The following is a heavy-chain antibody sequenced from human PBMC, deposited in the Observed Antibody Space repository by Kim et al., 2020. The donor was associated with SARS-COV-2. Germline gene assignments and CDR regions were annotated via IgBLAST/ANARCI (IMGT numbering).Heavy chain of an antibody. CDR3: ARVKRSGSGWYYYDSSGYSFDY. J-gene: IGHJ4*02. CDR1: GFTFDDYA. V-gene: IGHV3-9*01. D-gene: IGHD3-22*01. Sequence: GESLRLSCAASGFTFDDYAMHWVRQAPGKGLEWVSGISWNSGSIGYADSVKGRFTISRDNAKNSLYLQMNSLRAEDTALYYCARVKRSGSGWYYYDSSGYSFDYWGQGTLVTVSS. CDR2: ISWNSGSI.